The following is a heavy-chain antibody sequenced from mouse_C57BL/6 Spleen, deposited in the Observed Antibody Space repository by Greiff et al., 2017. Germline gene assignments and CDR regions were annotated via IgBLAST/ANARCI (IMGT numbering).Heavy chain of an antibody. J-gene: IGHJ4*01. CDR1: GFTFSSYA. CDR3: ARVMVTTGYAMDY. CDR2: ISDGGSYT. D-gene: IGHD2-2*01. V-gene: IGHV5-4*03. Sequence: EVMLVESGGGLVKPGGSLKLSCAASGFTFSSYAMSWVRQTPEKRLEWVATISDGGSYTYYPDNVKGRFTISRDNAKNNLYLQMSHLKSEDTAMYYCARVMVTTGYAMDYWGQGTSVTVSS.